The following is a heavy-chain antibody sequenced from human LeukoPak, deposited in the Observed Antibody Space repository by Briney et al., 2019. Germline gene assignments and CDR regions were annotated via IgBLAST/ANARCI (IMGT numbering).Heavy chain of an antibody. V-gene: IGHV3-64*04. CDR1: GFSFSTYT. CDR3: AKQLSRSGYALDY. J-gene: IGHJ4*02. D-gene: IGHD5-12*01. CDR2: ITSNGGNK. Sequence: GGSLRLSCVASGFSFSTYTMRWVRQAPGKGLEYVSSITSNGGNKDYANSVKGRFTISRDNYKNTVYLQMNSLRAEDTAVYYRAKQLSRSGYALDYWGQGTLVTVSS.